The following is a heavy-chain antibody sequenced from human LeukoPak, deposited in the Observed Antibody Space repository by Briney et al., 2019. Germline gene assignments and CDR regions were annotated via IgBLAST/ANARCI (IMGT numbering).Heavy chain of an antibody. Sequence: GGSLRLSCAASGFTFDDYGMSWVRQAPGKGLEWVSGINWNGSSTGYADSVKGRFTISRDNAKNSLYLQMNSLRAEDTALYYCARGRRHSSGWFDFDYWGQGTLVTVSS. CDR1: GFTFDDYG. CDR3: ARGRRHSSGWFDFDY. V-gene: IGHV3-20*04. J-gene: IGHJ4*02. D-gene: IGHD6-19*01. CDR2: INWNGSST.